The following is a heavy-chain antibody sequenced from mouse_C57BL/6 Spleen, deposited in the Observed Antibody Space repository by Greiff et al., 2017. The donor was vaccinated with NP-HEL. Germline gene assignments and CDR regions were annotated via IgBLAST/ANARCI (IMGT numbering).Heavy chain of an antibody. CDR3: ALDSSGPSWFAY. J-gene: IGHJ3*01. CDR2: IYPRSGNT. V-gene: IGHV1-81*01. CDR1: GYTFTSYG. Sequence: QVQLKQSGAELARPGASVKLSCKASGYTFTSYGISWVKQRTGQGLEWIGEIYPRSGNTYYNEKFKGKATLTADKSSSTAYMELRSLTSEDSAVYFCALDSSGPSWFAYWGQGTLVTVSA. D-gene: IGHD3-2*02.